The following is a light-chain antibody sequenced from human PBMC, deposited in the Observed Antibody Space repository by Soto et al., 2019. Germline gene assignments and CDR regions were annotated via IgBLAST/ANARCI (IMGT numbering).Light chain of an antibody. J-gene: IGLJ1*01. CDR1: TSNIGGNT. CDR2: SDD. V-gene: IGLV1-44*01. CDR3: ATWDDALKGYV. Sequence: QSVLTQPPSASGTPGQRVTISCSGSTSNIGGNTVTWCQQLPGTAPKLLIYSDDQRPSGVPDRFSGSESGTTASLAISGLQSEDEADYYCATWDDALKGYVFGTGTKVTVL.